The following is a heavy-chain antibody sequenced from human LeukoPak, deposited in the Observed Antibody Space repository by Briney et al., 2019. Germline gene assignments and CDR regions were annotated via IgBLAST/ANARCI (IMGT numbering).Heavy chain of an antibody. CDR1: GFTVSSNY. CDR3: AKGNAAAGLIFDY. Sequence: SGGSLRLSCAASGFTVSSNYMSWVRQAPGKGLEWVSAISGSGGSTYYADSVKGRFTISRDNSKNTLYLQMNSLRAEDTAVYYCAKGNAAAGLIFDYWGQGTLVTVSS. D-gene: IGHD6-13*01. J-gene: IGHJ4*02. V-gene: IGHV3-23*01. CDR2: ISGSGGST.